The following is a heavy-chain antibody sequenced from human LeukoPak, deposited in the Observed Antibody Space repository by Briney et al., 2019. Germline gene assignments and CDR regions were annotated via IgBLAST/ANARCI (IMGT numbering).Heavy chain of an antibody. CDR3: AKGQGVSAPFDY. D-gene: IGHD6-13*01. Sequence: GGSLRLSCAASGFTFSSYGMHWVRQAPGKGLEWVAFIRYDGSNKYYADSVKGRFTISRDNSKNTLYLQMNSLRAEDTAVYYCAKGQGVSAPFDYWGQGTLVTVSS. CDR1: GFTFSSYG. V-gene: IGHV3-30*02. J-gene: IGHJ4*02. CDR2: IRYDGSNK.